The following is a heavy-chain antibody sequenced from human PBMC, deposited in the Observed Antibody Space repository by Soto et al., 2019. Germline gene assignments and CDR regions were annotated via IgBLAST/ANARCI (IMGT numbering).Heavy chain of an antibody. V-gene: IGHV4-31*03. J-gene: IGHJ4*02. CDR2: IYYSGST. CDR3: ARSSLVLGSPIFLDY. Sequence: QVQLQESGPGLVKPSQTLSLTCTVSGGSISSGGYYWSWIRQHPGKGLEWIGYIYYSGSTYYNPSLKSRVTISVDTSKNQFSLKLSSVTAADTAVYYCARSSLVLGSPIFLDYWGQGTLVTVSS. D-gene: IGHD2-21*01. CDR1: GGSISSGGYY.